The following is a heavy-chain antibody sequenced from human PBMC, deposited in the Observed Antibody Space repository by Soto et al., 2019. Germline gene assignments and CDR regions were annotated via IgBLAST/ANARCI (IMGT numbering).Heavy chain of an antibody. CDR1: GFTFSNYS. CDR2: ISSTSKYI. V-gene: IGHV3-21*01. J-gene: IGHJ5*01. Sequence: EVQLVESGGGLVKPGGSLRVSCAASGFTFSNYSMNWVRQAPGKGLEWVSSISSTSKYIYYADSVKGRFTISRDNAKKSLYLQMNSLRAEDTAAYYCARGLSSGWFDYWGQATLVTVSA. D-gene: IGHD6-19*01. CDR3: ARGLSSGWFDY.